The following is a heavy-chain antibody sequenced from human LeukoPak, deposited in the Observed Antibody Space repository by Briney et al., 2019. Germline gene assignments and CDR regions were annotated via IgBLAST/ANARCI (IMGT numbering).Heavy chain of an antibody. CDR1: GGTFTTYA. V-gene: IGHV1-69*13. Sequence: ASVKVSFKASGGTFTTYAFSWVRQAPGQGLEWMGGIIPLFGTPNYPHQLQGRLTITADYSTSTACMDLSSLRSDDTAVYYCARGRGGGGSDAFDIWGQGTVVIVSS. D-gene: IGHD2-15*01. CDR3: ARGRGGGGSDAFDI. J-gene: IGHJ3*02. CDR2: IIPLFGTP.